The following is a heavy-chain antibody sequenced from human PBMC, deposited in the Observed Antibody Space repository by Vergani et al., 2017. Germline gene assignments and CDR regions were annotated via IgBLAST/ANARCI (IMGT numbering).Heavy chain of an antibody. J-gene: IGHJ4*02. CDR1: GYTFTGYY. CDR2: INPNSGGT. Sequence: QVQLVQSGAEVKKPGASVKVSCKASGYTFTGYYMHWVRQAPGQGLEWMGWINPNSGGTNYAQRFQGRVTMTRETSISTAYMELSILRSDDTAVYYFARGGKLISMLPPGDGIDYWGQGTLVTVSS. D-gene: IGHD3-16*01. CDR3: ARGGKLISMLPPGDGIDY. V-gene: IGHV1-2*02.